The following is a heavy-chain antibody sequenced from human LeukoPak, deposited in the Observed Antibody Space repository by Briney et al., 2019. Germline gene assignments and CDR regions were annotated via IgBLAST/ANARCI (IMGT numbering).Heavy chain of an antibody. J-gene: IGHJ4*02. CDR1: GGSISTYY. V-gene: IGHV4-59*01. CDR2: IYYSWST. Sequence: SETLSLTCSVSGGSISTYYWSWIRQPPGKGLEWIGYIYYSWSTNYNPSLKSRVTISVDTSKNQFSLTLGSVAAADTAVYYCAREEALGSGSFDYWGQGTLVTVSS. CDR3: AREEALGSGSFDY. D-gene: IGHD1-26*01.